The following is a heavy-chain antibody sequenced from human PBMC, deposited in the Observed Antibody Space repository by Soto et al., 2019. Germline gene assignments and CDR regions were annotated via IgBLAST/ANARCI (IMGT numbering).Heavy chain of an antibody. CDR2: IYSGGST. V-gene: IGHV3-53*01. D-gene: IGHD2-21*01. CDR1: GFTVSSNY. CDR3: ARGKKAVMPVDNRAFDI. J-gene: IGHJ3*02. Sequence: AGGSLRLSCAASGFTVSSNYMSWVRQAPGKGLEWVSVIYSGGSTYYADSVKGRFISSRQNDKNFLSLEMKNLRAGDTAVYFCARGKKAVMPVDNRAFDIWGRGTMVTVSS.